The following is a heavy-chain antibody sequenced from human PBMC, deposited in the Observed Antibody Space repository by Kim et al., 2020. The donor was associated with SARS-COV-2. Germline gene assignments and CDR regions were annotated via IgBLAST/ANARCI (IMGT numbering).Heavy chain of an antibody. CDR3: ARQTGYYYYGMDV. V-gene: IGHV3-20*01. D-gene: IGHD3-10*01. CDR2: INWNGGST. Sequence: GGSLRLSCAASGFTFDDYGMSWVRQAPGKGLEWVSGINWNGGSTGYTDSVKGRFTISRDNAKNSLYLQMNSLRAEDTALYHCARQTGYYYYGMDVWGQGTTVTVSS. J-gene: IGHJ6*02. CDR1: GFTFDDYG.